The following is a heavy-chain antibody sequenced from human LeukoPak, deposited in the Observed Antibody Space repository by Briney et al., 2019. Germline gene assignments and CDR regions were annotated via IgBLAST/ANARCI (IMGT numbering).Heavy chain of an antibody. V-gene: IGHV1-46*01. Sequence: ASVKVSCKASGYIFTDYYIHWVRQAPGQGLEWMAIINPSGGATSSAQKFQGRVTMTRDTSTNTVYMELGSLRSEDTAVYHCTRYGSGAPDAFDVWGRGTMVTVSS. D-gene: IGHD3-10*01. J-gene: IGHJ3*01. CDR3: TRYGSGAPDAFDV. CDR1: GYIFTDYY. CDR2: INPSGGAT.